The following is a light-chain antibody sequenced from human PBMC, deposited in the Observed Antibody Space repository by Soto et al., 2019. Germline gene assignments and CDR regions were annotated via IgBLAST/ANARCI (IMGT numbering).Light chain of an antibody. CDR1: QSVGFTY. Sequence: EIVLTQSPGTLSLSPGERATLSCRASQSVGFTYLAWYQQKPGQAPRLLIYGASSRATGIPDRFSGSGSGTDFALTISSLEPEDFAVYYCQQFDTSPFTFGPGTKLEI. CDR3: QQFDTSPFT. J-gene: IGKJ2*01. CDR2: GAS. V-gene: IGKV3-20*01.